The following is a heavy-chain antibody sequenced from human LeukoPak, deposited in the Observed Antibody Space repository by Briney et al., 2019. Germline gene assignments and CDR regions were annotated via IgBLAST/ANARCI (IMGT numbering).Heavy chain of an antibody. V-gene: IGHV3-23*01. J-gene: IGHJ4*02. CDR3: AKCKSSGLVVVVILDF. CDR2: ISGSGVDT. D-gene: IGHD3-22*01. Sequence: GGSLRLPCAASGFTFSSYAMTWVRQAPGKGLEWVSTISGSGVDTYYADSVGGRFTISRDNSKNTLYLQMNSLRAEDTAVYYCAKCKSSGLVVVVILDFWGQGTLVTVSS. CDR1: GFTFSSYA.